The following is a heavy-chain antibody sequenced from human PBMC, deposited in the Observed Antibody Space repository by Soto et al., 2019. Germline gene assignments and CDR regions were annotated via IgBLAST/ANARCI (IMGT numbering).Heavy chain of an antibody. CDR2: ISSSSSDI. V-gene: IGHV3-21*01. D-gene: IGHD3-3*01. CDR3: ARDPTSSNKPYYDFWSGPDYYGMDF. J-gene: IGHJ6*02. Sequence: TGGSLRLSCAASGFTFSSYSMNWVRQAPGKGLEWVSSISSSSSDIYYADSVKGRFTISRDNAKNSLYLQMNSLRAEDTAVYYCARDPTSSNKPYYDFWSGPDYYGMDFWGQGTTVTVSS. CDR1: GFTFSSYS.